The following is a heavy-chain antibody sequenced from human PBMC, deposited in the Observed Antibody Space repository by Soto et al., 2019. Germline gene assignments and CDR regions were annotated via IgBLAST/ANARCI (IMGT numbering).Heavy chain of an antibody. CDR1: GSHFHHYW. Sequence: GESLKIYCKCPGSHFHHYWIGWVRQMPGKGLEWMGIIYPGDSDTRYSPSFQGQVTISADKSISTAYLQWSSLKASDTAIYYCAREGNFANCAYDMDVWGQGTTVTVSS. J-gene: IGHJ6*02. CDR2: IYPGDSDT. V-gene: IGHV5-51*01. CDR3: AREGNFANCAYDMDV. D-gene: IGHD3-16*01.